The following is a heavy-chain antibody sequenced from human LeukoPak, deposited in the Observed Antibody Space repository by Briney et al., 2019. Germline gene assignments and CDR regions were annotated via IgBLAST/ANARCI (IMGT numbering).Heavy chain of an antibody. V-gene: IGHV3-53*01. J-gene: IGHJ4*02. D-gene: IGHD6-13*01. CDR3: AKGTRSLIAAAATDDY. Sequence: GGSLRLSCAASGFTVSSNYMSWVRQAPGKGLEWVSVIYSGGSTYYADSVKGRFTISRDNSKNTLYLQMNSLRAEDTAVYYCAKGTRSLIAAAATDDYWGQGTLVTVSS. CDR1: GFTVSSNY. CDR2: IYSGGST.